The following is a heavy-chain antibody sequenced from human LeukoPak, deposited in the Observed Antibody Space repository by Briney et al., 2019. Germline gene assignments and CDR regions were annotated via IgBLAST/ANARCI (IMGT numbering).Heavy chain of an antibody. CDR2: NYSGGST. CDR1: GFTVSSNY. J-gene: IGHJ4*02. D-gene: IGHD6-13*01. Sequence: PGGSLRLSCAASGFTVSSNYMSWVRQAPGKGLEWVSVNYSGGSTYYADSVKGRFTISRDNSKNTLYLQMNSLRAEDTAVYYCARVIKYSSSWQFDYWGQGTLVTVSS. CDR3: ARVIKYSSSWQFDY. V-gene: IGHV3-66*01.